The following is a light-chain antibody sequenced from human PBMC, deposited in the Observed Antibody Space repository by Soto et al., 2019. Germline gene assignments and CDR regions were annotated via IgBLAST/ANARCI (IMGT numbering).Light chain of an antibody. Sequence: DIQMTQSPSTLSASVGDRVTITCRASHIISSWLAWYQQKPGKAPKLLIYDASNLENGVPSRFSGSGSGTEFPLTISSLQPDDFATYYCQQYNSYAWTFGQGTKVEIK. CDR2: DAS. CDR1: HIISSW. J-gene: IGKJ1*01. CDR3: QQYNSYAWT. V-gene: IGKV1-5*01.